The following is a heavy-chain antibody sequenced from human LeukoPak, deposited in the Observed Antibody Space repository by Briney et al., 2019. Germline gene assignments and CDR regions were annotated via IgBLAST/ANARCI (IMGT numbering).Heavy chain of an antibody. CDR2: ISSSSSSYI. CDR3: AREWELLRQWCFDY. D-gene: IGHD1-26*01. Sequence: PGGSLRLSCAASGFTFSSYSMNWVRQAPGKGLEWVSSISSSSSSYIYYADSVKGRFTISRDNAKNSLYLQMNSLRAEDTAVYYCAREWELLRQWCFDYWGQRTLVTVSS. V-gene: IGHV3-21*01. CDR1: GFTFSSYS. J-gene: IGHJ4*02.